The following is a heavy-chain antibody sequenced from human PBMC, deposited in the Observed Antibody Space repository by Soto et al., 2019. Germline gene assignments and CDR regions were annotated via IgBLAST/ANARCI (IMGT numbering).Heavy chain of an antibody. J-gene: IGHJ3*02. V-gene: IGHV3-30*04. Sequence: QPGGSLRLSCAASGFIFSTYAMHWVRQAPGKGLEWVTFISYDGRNKYYADSVKDRFTISRDNSKNTLYLLMNSLRTEDTAVYYCAREYDSSGYGYDAFDIWGQGTMVTVSS. D-gene: IGHD3-22*01. CDR1: GFIFSTYA. CDR3: AREYDSSGYGYDAFDI. CDR2: ISYDGRNK.